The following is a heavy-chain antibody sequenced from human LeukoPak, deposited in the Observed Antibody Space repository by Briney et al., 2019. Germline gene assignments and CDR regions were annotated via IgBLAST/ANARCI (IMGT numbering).Heavy chain of an antibody. CDR2: INWDGYST. Sequence: GGSLRLSCAASRYIFDDYGMTWVRQGPGKGLEWVSGINWDGYSTGYADSVRGRFTIFRDNAKSTLYLQMNSLRPEDTALYYCVRDLRTDYAFDSWGQGTLVTVSS. CDR1: RYIFDDYG. J-gene: IGHJ4*02. CDR3: VRDLRTDYAFDS. D-gene: IGHD4/OR15-4a*01. V-gene: IGHV3-20*04.